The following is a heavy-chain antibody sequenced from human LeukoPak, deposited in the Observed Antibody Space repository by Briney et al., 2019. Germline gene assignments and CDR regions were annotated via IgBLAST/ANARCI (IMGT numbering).Heavy chain of an antibody. J-gene: IGHJ4*02. V-gene: IGHV3-30-3*01. CDR1: GFTFSSYA. Sequence: GRSLRLSCAASGFTFSSYAIHWVRQAPGKGLEWVAVISYDGSNKYYADSVKGRFTISRDNSKNTVYLQMSSLRAEDTAVYYCAKGVQWAVPGSCLDSWGLGTLVTVSS. CDR3: AKGVQWAVPGSCLDS. CDR2: ISYDGSNK. D-gene: IGHD6-19*01.